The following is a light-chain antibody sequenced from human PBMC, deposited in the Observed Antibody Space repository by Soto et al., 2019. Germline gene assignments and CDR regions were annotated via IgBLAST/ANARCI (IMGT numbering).Light chain of an antibody. CDR2: EGS. Sequence: QSVLTQPASVSGSPGQPITISCTGTSSDVGSYNLVSWYQQHPGKAPKLMIYEGSKRPSGVSNRFSGSKSGNTASLTISGLQAEDEADYYCCSYAGIYVFGTGTKLTVL. CDR1: SSDVGSYNL. CDR3: CSYAGIYV. J-gene: IGLJ1*01. V-gene: IGLV2-23*01.